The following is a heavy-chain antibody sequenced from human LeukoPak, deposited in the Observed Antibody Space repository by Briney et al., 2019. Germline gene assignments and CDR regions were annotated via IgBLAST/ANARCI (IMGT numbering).Heavy chain of an antibody. D-gene: IGHD7-27*01. CDR2: IYTSGNG. Sequence: SETLSLTCTVSGGSISSGSYYWSWIRQPAGKGLEWIGHIYTSGNGNYNPSLKSRVTISIDTSKNQFSLKLSSVTAADTALYFCARDLGPYNWFDPWGQGTLVTVSS. CDR3: ARDLGPYNWFDP. J-gene: IGHJ5*02. CDR1: GGSISSGSYY. V-gene: IGHV4-61*09.